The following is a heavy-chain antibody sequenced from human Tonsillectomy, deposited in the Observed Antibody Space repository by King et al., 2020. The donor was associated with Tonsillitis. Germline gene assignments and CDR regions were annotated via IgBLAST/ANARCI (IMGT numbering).Heavy chain of an antibody. CDR2: INHSGST. J-gene: IGHJ3*02. CDR1: GGSFSGYY. CDR3: ARERGYYCSGNHTTAFDI. V-gene: IGHV4-34*01. Sequence: VQLQQWGAGLLKPSETLSRTCAVYGGSFSGYYWSWIRQPPGKGLEWIGEINHSGSTNYNPSLKSRVSISVDTSKTQFSLKLNSVTAADTAVYYCARERGYYCSGNHTTAFDIWGQGTMVTVSS. D-gene: IGHD3-10*01.